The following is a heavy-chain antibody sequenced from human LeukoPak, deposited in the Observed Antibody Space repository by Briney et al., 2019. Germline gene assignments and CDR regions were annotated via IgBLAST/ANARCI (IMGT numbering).Heavy chain of an antibody. V-gene: IGHV4-34*01. CDR2: IKHSGST. J-gene: IGHJ4*02. CDR3: ARILSGSSSSR. Sequence: SETLSLTCAVYGGSFSGCYWSWIRQPPGKGLEWIGEIKHSGSTNYNPSLKSRVTISVDTSKNQFSLKLSSVTAADTAVYYCARILSGSSSSRWGQGTLVTVSS. D-gene: IGHD6-6*01. CDR1: GGSFSGCY.